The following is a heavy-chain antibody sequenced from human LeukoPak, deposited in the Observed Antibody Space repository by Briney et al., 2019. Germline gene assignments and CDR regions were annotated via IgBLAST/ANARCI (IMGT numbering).Heavy chain of an antibody. Sequence: GGSLRLSCAASGFSFSNYAVGWVRQPPGKGLNWFSGFSGDERSTYYAHSVKGRSTISRDNSTNTVYLQLSDRKAEDTAVYYCAKSNGYRVYNWLYPWGQGTLVTVFS. J-gene: IGHJ5*02. CDR1: GFSFSNYA. CDR3: AKSNGYRVYNWLYP. CDR2: FSGDERST. V-gene: IGHV3-23*01. D-gene: IGHD6-13*01.